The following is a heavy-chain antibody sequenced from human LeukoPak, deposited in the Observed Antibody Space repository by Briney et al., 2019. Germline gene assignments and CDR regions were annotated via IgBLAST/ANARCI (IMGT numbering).Heavy chain of an antibody. J-gene: IGHJ4*02. V-gene: IGHV4/OR15-8*02. CDR1: GGSIRRTNW. D-gene: IGHD1-26*01. CDR2: ISLSGQT. Sequence: PPETLSLTCGVSGGSIRRTNWWSWVRQPPGQELEWIGEISLSGQTNYNPSLNGRVTMSLDESRNQLSLKLTSVTAADTAIYYCSRESGAFCPFGYWGQGTLVIVPP. CDR3: SRESGAFCPFGY.